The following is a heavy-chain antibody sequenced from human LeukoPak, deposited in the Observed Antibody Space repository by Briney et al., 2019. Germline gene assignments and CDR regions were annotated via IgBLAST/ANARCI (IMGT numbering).Heavy chain of an antibody. Sequence: LSLTCTVSGGSISSYYWSWIRQPPGKGLEWVGYIYYSGSTNYNPSLKSRVTISVDTSKNQFSLKLSSVTAADTAVYYCARGYYDILTGYGLFDYWGQGTLVTVSS. CDR1: GGSISSYY. J-gene: IGHJ4*02. CDR2: IYYSGST. CDR3: ARGYYDILTGYGLFDY. V-gene: IGHV4-59*01. D-gene: IGHD3-9*01.